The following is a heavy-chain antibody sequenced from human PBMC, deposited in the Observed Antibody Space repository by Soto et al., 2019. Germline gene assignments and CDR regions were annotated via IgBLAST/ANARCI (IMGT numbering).Heavy chain of an antibody. CDR1: GFTFDDYT. Sequence: GGSLRLSCAASGFTFDDYTMHWVRQAPGKGLEWVSLISWDGGSTYYADSVKGRFTISRDNSKNSLYLQMNSLITEDTALYYSAKDNRAEDYYDSSGYDYWGQGTLVTVSS. D-gene: IGHD3-22*01. V-gene: IGHV3-43*01. J-gene: IGHJ4*02. CDR3: AKDNRAEDYYDSSGYDY. CDR2: ISWDGGST.